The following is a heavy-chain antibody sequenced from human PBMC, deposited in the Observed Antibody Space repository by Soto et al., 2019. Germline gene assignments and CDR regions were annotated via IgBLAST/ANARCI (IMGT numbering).Heavy chain of an antibody. Sequence: GGSLRLSCAASGFTFSSYGMHWVRQAPGKGLEWVAVISYDGSNKYYADSVKGRFTISRDNSKNTLYLQMNSLRAEDTAVYYCAKEPSSVNHYYYYLDGWGKGTMVTVAS. CDR1: GFTFSSYG. J-gene: IGHJ6*03. V-gene: IGHV3-30*18. CDR2: ISYDGSNK. CDR3: AKEPSSVNHYYYYLDG.